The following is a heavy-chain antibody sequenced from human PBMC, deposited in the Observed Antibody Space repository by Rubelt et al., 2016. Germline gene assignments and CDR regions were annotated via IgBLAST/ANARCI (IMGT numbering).Heavy chain of an antibody. V-gene: IGHV4-39*01. Sequence: QLQLQESGPGLVRPSETLSLICTVSGGAISSTNDYWGWIRQPPGKGLEWIGSIDYSGSTYYNPSLKSRVTISVDTSKNHVSMKRGSCTAEDTAVYYCARHPTVTTRGYYYYIDVWGKGTTVTVSS. J-gene: IGHJ6*03. CDR3: ARHPTVTTRGYYYYIDV. CDR1: GGAISSTNDY. CDR2: IDYSGST. D-gene: IGHD4-11*01.